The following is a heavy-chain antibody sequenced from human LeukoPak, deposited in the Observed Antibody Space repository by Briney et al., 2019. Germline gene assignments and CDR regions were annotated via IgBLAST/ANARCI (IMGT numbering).Heavy chain of an antibody. Sequence: GESLKISCKGSGYSFTSYWIGWVRQMPGKGLEWMGIIYPGDSDTRYSPSFQGQVTISADKSISTAYLQWSSLKASDTAMYYCARPVHFTSSSPSIGHEWYYFDYWGQGTLVTVSS. D-gene: IGHD1-1*01. V-gene: IGHV5-51*01. CDR1: GYSFTSYW. J-gene: IGHJ4*02. CDR2: IYPGDSDT. CDR3: ARPVHFTSSSPSIGHEWYYFDY.